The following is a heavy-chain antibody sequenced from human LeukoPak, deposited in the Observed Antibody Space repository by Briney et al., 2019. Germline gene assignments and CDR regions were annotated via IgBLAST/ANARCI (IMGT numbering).Heavy chain of an antibody. CDR3: ARGGSASFDY. J-gene: IGHJ4*02. D-gene: IGHD3-16*01. CDR2: IELDEHNK. V-gene: IGHV3-7*01. CDR1: GFSFKGYW. Sequence: PGGSLRLSCAASGFSFKGYWMSWVRQAPGEGLQWVAHIELDEHNKYYVASVKGRFTISRDNAKNSLYLQMDSLRAEDTAVYYCARGGSASFDYWGQGTQVTVSS.